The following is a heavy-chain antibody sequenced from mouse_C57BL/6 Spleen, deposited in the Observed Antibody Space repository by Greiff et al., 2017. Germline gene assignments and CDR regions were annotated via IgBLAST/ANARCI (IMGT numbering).Heavy chain of an antibody. CDR1: GYTFTDYY. D-gene: IGHD2-3*01. V-gene: IGHV1-76*01. J-gene: IGHJ3*01. CDR3: ARDHGYYVGFAY. Sequence: VQLQQSGAELVRPGASVKLSCKASGYTFTDYYINWVKQRPGQGLEWIARIYPGSGNTYYNEKFKGKATLTAEKSSSTAYMQLSSLTSEDSAVYFCARDHGYYVGFAYWGQGTLVTVSA. CDR2: IYPGSGNT.